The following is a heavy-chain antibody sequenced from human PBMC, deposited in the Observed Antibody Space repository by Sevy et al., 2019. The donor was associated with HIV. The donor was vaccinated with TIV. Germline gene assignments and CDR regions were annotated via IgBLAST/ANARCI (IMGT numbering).Heavy chain of an antibody. CDR3: ARQGGYYYDSSGYYSEAKPYYFDY. V-gene: IGHV4-39*01. D-gene: IGHD3-22*01. CDR1: GGSISSSSYY. J-gene: IGHJ4*02. Sequence: SETLSLTCTVSGGSISSSSYYWGWIRQPPGKGLEWIGSIYYSGSTYYNPSLKSRVTISVDTSKNQFSLKLSSVTAADTAVYYGARQGGYYYDSSGYYSEAKPYYFDYWGQGTLVTVSS. CDR2: IYYSGST.